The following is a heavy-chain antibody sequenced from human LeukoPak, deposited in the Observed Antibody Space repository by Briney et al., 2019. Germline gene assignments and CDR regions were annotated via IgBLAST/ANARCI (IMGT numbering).Heavy chain of an antibody. J-gene: IGHJ4*02. CDR3: SRDRGSNKRTHYYDY. V-gene: IGHV3-21*01. CDR2: ISSSSSHI. CDR1: GFSFNNYD. D-gene: IGHD3-10*01. Sequence: GGSLRLSCKASGFSFNNYDMNWVRQAPGKGLEWVSSISSSSSHIYYADAMKGRFTISRDNAKNSLYLQMNSLRAEDTAIYYCSRDRGSNKRTHYYDYRGQGTLVTVSS.